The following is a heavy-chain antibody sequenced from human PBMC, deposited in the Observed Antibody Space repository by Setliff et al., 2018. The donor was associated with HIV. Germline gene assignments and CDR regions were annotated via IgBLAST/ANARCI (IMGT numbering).Heavy chain of an antibody. D-gene: IGHD4-17*01. CDR2: IRSDGSNK. J-gene: IGHJ5*02. V-gene: IGHV3-30*02. Sequence: GSLRLSCAASGLTFSYYSMHWVRQAPGKGLEWVASIRSDGSNKYYADSVTGRFTISRDDSKNTLYLQMNSLRAEDTAVYYCARGGRSTVTQWAWFDPWGQGTLVTVSS. CDR1: GLTFSYYS. CDR3: ARGGRSTVTQWAWFDP.